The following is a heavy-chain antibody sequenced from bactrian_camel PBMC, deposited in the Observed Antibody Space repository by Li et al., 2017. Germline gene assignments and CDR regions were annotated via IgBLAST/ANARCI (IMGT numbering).Heavy chain of an antibody. CDR2: IDSDGDT. D-gene: IGHD7*01. CDR3: AADRMKNCLSPLTPNKRF. CDR1: GYAYGSYS. Sequence: HVQLVESGGGSVQSGGSLRLSCAASGYAYGSYSMGWFRQAPGKEREGVAAIDSDGDTRFAHSVKGRFTISRDNAKSTLYLQMNSLDPEDTAMYYCAADRMKNCLSPLTPNKRFWGQGTQVTVS. J-gene: IGHJ4*01. V-gene: IGHV3S55*01.